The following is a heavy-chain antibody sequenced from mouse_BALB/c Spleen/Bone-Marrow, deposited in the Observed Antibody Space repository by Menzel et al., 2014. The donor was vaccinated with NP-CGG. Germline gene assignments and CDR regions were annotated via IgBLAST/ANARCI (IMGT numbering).Heavy chain of an antibody. D-gene: IGHD2-1*01. J-gene: IGHJ4*01. CDR3: ARDYGNPYYAMDY. CDR2: IDPYNGGT. V-gene: IGHV1S135*01. CDR1: GYAFXNYN. Sequence: VQLQQSGPELVKPGASVKVSCKASGYAFXNYNMYWVRQSHGKSLEWIGYIDPYNGGTSYNQNFKGKATLTVDKSSSTAYMHLNSLTSEDSAVFYCARDYGNPYYAMDYWGQGTSVTVSS.